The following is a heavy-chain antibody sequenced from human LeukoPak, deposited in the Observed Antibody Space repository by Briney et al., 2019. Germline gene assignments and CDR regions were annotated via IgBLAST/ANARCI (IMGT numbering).Heavy chain of an antibody. Sequence: SVKVSCKASGGTFSSYAISWVRQAPGQGLEWMGGIIPIFGTANYAQKFQGRVTITADESTSTAYMELSSLRSEDTAVYYCARDYYGSGSYYKHFDYWGQGTLVTVSS. D-gene: IGHD3-10*01. CDR1: GGTFSSYA. J-gene: IGHJ4*02. CDR2: IIPIFGTA. V-gene: IGHV1-69*13. CDR3: ARDYYGSGSYYKHFDY.